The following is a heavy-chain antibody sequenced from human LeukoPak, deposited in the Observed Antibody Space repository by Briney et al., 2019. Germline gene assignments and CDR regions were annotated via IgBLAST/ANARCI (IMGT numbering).Heavy chain of an antibody. CDR1: GFTFSSYS. CDR2: ISSSSSYI. J-gene: IGHJ4*02. V-gene: IGHV3-21*01. CDR3: ARAIRYSGSYCG. Sequence: GGSLRLSCAASGFTFSSYSMNWVRQAPGKGLEWVTSISSSSSYIYYADSVKGRFTISRDNAKNSLYLQMNSLRAEDTAVYYCARAIRYSGSYCGWGQGILVTVSS. D-gene: IGHD1-26*01.